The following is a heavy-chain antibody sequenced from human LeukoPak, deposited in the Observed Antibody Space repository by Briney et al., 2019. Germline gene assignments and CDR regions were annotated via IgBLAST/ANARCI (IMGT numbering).Heavy chain of an antibody. CDR1: GFTFSDHY. D-gene: IGHD2-2*01. J-gene: IGHJ4*02. Sequence: PGGSLRLSCAASGFTFSDHYMDWVRQAPGKGLEWVGRTRNKANSYTTEYAASVKGRFTISRDDSKNSLYLQMNSLKTEDTAVYYCARVNGYAFDYWGQGTLVTVSP. CDR2: TRNKANSYTT. V-gene: IGHV3-72*01. CDR3: ARVNGYAFDY.